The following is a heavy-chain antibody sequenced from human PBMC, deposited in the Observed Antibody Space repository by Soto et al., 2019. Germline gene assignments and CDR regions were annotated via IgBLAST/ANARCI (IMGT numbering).Heavy chain of an antibody. CDR1: GFTFSSYG. CDR2: IWYDGSNK. V-gene: IGHV3-33*01. D-gene: IGHD2-21*01. CDR3: PRDLWKLEY. Sequence: PGGSLRLSCAASGFTFSSYGMHWVRQAPGKGLEWVAVIWYDGSNKHYADSVKGRFTISRDNSKNTLYLQMNSLRAEDTAVYYCPRDLWKLEYWGLATLVTVSS. J-gene: IGHJ4*02.